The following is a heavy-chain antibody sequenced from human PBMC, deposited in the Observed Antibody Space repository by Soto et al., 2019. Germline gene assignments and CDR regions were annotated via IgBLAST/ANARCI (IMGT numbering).Heavy chain of an antibody. J-gene: IGHJ4*02. D-gene: IGHD3-3*01. CDR3: ASGIFGVVINFVS. V-gene: IGHV1-69*02. CDR1: GGTFSSYT. Sequence: QVQLVQSGAEVKKPGSSVKVSCKASGGTFSSYTISLVLQAPGQGLEWMGRIIPILGIANHAQKFQGRVTISADKSTSTAYMEVSRLRSEDRAVYCCASGIFGVVINFVSWRQGTMVTVSS. CDR2: IIPILGIA.